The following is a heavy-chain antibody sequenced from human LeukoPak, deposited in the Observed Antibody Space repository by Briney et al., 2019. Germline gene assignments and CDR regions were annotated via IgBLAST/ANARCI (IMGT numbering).Heavy chain of an antibody. Sequence: SETLSLTCTVSGGSISSGDYYWSWIRQPPGKGLEWIGYIYYSGSTYYNPSLKSRVTISVDTSKNQFSLKLSSVTAADTAVYYCAREPYNWNQLSFFDYWGQGTLVTVSS. D-gene: IGHD1-20*01. V-gene: IGHV4-30-4*01. CDR1: GGSISSGDYY. CDR2: IYYSGST. J-gene: IGHJ4*02. CDR3: AREPYNWNQLSFFDY.